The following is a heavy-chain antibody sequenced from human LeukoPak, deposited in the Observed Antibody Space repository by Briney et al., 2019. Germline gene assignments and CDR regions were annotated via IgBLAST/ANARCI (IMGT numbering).Heavy chain of an antibody. J-gene: IGHJ4*02. D-gene: IGHD5-12*01. CDR3: ARENHIVFDY. CDR1: GFTFSDYY. Sequence: PGGSLRLSCAASGFTFSDYYMSWIRQAPGKGLEWVSYISSSGDTIYYADSVKGRFTISRDNAENSLDLQMSSLRVEDTAVYYCARENHIVFDYWGQGTLVTVSS. V-gene: IGHV3-11*01. CDR2: ISSSGDTI.